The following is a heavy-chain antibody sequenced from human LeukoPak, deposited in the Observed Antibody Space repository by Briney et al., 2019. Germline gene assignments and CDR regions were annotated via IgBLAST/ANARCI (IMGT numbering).Heavy chain of an antibody. J-gene: IGHJ4*02. CDR2: ISSDGSNK. CDR3: AKPQVTANWYYFHY. V-gene: IGHV3-30*18. Sequence: GPLRLSCAASGFPLRTYGMHWVRQAPGKGLGWVAVISSDGSNKFYADSVKGRFTISRDGSKNTLYLQMNSLRPDDTAVYFCAKPQVTANWYYFHYWGQGTLVTVSS. D-gene: IGHD2-21*02. CDR1: GFPLRTYG.